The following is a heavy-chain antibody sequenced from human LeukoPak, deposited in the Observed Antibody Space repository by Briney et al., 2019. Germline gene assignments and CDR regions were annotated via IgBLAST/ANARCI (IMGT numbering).Heavy chain of an antibody. CDR2: TYYRPKWYN. V-gene: IGHV6-1*01. D-gene: IGHD6-13*01. Sequence: SQTLSLTCAISGDSVSSNSAAWNWIRQSPSRGLEWLGRTYYRPKWYNDYAVSGKSPITINPDTSNNQFSLQLNSVTPEDTAVYYCAREAYSSSWYRGGNWFDPWGQGTLVTVSS. J-gene: IGHJ5*02. CDR1: GDSVSSNSAA. CDR3: AREAYSSSWYRGGNWFDP.